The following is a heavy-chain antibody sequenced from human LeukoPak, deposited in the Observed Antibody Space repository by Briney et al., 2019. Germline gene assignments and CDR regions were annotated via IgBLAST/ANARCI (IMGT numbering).Heavy chain of an antibody. J-gene: IGHJ4*02. CDR3: ARVKVEYVWGSYRYTSASAFDY. Sequence: SETLSLTCTVSGGSISSYYWSWIRQPPGKGLEWIGEINHSGSTNYNPSLKSRVTISVDTSKNQFSLKLSSVTAADTAVYYCARVKVEYVWGSYRYTSASAFDYWGQGTLVTVSS. V-gene: IGHV4-34*01. CDR1: GGSISSYY. D-gene: IGHD3-16*02. CDR2: INHSGST.